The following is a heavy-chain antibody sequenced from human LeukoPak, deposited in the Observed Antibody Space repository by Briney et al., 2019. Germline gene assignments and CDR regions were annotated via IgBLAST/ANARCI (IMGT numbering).Heavy chain of an antibody. J-gene: IGHJ5*02. CDR3: ARGVVRENWFDP. CDR1: GGSIISHY. V-gene: IGHV4-59*11. D-gene: IGHD3-3*01. CDR2: IYYSGST. Sequence: SGPLSLTCSVSGGSIISHYGSWIRRPPGKGLEWIGYIYYSGSTNYNPSLKSRVTISVDTSKNQFSLKLSSVTAADTAVYYCARGVVRENWFDPWGQGTLVTVSS.